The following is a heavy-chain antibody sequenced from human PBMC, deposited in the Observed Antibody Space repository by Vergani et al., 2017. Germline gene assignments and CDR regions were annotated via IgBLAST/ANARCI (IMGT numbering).Heavy chain of an antibody. CDR1: GGSFSGYY. Sequence: QVQLQQWGAGLLKPSETLSLTCAVYGGSFSGYYWSWIRQPPGKGLEWIGEINHSGSTNYNQSLKGGVTITVDTSKNQCSLKLSSVTAADTAVYYCARREAARPCPSSNWGQGTLVTVSS. V-gene: IGHV4-34*01. J-gene: IGHJ4*02. D-gene: IGHD6-6*01. CDR3: ARREAARPCPSSN. CDR2: INHSGST.